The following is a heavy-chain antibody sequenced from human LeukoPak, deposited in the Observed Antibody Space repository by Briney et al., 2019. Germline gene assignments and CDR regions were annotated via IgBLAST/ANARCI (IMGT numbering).Heavy chain of an antibody. V-gene: IGHV3-21*01. CDR2: ISSSSYI. D-gene: IGHD3-22*01. J-gene: IGHJ4*02. Sequence: PGASLRLSCAASGFTFSSYCMNWVRQAPGKGVEWVSFISSSSYIYYADFVKGRFTIFGATAKNSLYLQMTSLRAEDTAGYYCAKYYDSSGYHGYGYWGQGTLVTVSS. CDR1: GFTFSSYC. CDR3: AKYYDSSGYHGYGY.